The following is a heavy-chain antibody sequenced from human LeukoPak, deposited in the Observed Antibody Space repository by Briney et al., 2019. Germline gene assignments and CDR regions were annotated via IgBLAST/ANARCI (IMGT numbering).Heavy chain of an antibody. CDR3: ARQGGYSYAYVGY. Sequence: PSETLSLTCTVSGGSISSSSYYWGWIRQPPGKGLEWIGSIYYSGSTYYNPSLKSRVTISVDTSKNQFSLKLSSVTAADTAVYYCARQGGYSYAYVGYWGQGTLVTVSS. CDR2: IYYSGST. CDR1: GGSISSSSYY. J-gene: IGHJ4*02. V-gene: IGHV4-39*01. D-gene: IGHD5-18*01.